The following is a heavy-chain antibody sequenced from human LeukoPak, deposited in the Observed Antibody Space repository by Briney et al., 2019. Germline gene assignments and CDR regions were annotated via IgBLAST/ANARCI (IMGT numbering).Heavy chain of an antibody. V-gene: IGHV3-74*03. CDR2: INGDGSST. J-gene: IGHJ4*02. D-gene: IGHD4-23*01. CDR3: AKGGTTVVDY. CDR1: GFTISSYW. Sequence: GGSLRLSCGATGFTISSYWMHWVRQAPGRGLVWVSRINGDGSSTTYADSVKGRFTISRDNAKNTLYLQMNSLRAEDTAVYYCAKGGTTVVDYWGQGTLVTVSS.